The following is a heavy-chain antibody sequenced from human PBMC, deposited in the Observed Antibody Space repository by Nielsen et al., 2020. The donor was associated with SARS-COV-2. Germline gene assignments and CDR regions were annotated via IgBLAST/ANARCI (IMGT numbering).Heavy chain of an antibody. CDR2: ISAYNGNT. D-gene: IGHD3-22*01. Sequence: ASVKVSCKASGYTFTSYGISWVRQAPGQGLEWMGWISAYNGNTNYAQKLQGRVTMTTDTSTSTAYMEPRSLRSDDTAVYYCARGHTAYYYDSSGRYYFDYWGQGTLVTVSS. V-gene: IGHV1-18*01. CDR1: GYTFTSYG. CDR3: ARGHTAYYYDSSGRYYFDY. J-gene: IGHJ4*02.